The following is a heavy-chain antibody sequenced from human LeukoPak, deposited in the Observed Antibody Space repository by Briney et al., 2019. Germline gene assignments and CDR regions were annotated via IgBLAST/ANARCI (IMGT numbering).Heavy chain of an antibody. Sequence: SETLSLTCTVSGYSISSGYYWGWIRQPPGKGLEWIGSIYHSGSTYYNPSLKSRVTISVDTSKNQFSLKLSSVTAADTAVYYCARLPDGSGNYFDYWGQGTLVTVSS. CDR2: IYHSGST. CDR1: GYSISSGYY. J-gene: IGHJ4*02. V-gene: IGHV4-38-2*02. D-gene: IGHD3-10*01. CDR3: ARLPDGSGNYFDY.